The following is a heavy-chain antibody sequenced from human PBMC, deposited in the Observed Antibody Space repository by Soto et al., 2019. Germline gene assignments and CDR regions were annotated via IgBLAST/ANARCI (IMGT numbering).Heavy chain of an antibody. Sequence: QVQLVESGGGVVQPGRSLRLSCAASGFTFSNYGMHWVRQAPGKGLEWVAVISYHGSDKYYADSVKGRFTISRDNSKNTLYLKMDSLRAEDTDVYYCAKDHLTTTLTTVGYWGQGTLVTVSS. V-gene: IGHV3-30*18. D-gene: IGHD4-17*01. CDR3: AKDHLTTTLTTVGY. CDR2: ISYHGSDK. J-gene: IGHJ4*02. CDR1: GFTFSNYG.